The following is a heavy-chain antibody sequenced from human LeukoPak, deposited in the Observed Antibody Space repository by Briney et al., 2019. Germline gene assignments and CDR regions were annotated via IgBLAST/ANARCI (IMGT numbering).Heavy chain of an antibody. D-gene: IGHD2-2*01. V-gene: IGHV1-18*01. J-gene: IGHJ4*02. Sequence: AAVKVSCKASGYTFTSYGNCWVRLAPGQGLEWMGLFSAYNGKTNYAQKLDGRVTMTTDRSTVTDYMELERLRSDDPAVDYCARARGYCSSTSCYPFAYWGQGTLVSVSS. CDR3: ARARGYCSSTSCYPFAY. CDR1: GYTFTSYG. CDR2: FSAYNGKT.